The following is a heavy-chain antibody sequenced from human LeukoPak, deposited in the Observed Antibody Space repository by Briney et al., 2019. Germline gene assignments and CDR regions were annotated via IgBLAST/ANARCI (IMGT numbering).Heavy chain of an antibody. Sequence: PSETLSLTCTVSGGSISSYYWSWIRQPPGKGLQWIGYIYYSGSTNHNPSLESRVTISVDTSKNQFSLKLSSVTAADTAAYYCVRGTPYYYDSSGYYLYYFDYWGQGTLVTVSS. CDR3: VRGTPYYYDSSGYYLYYFDY. J-gene: IGHJ4*02. D-gene: IGHD3-22*01. V-gene: IGHV4-59*01. CDR2: IYYSGST. CDR1: GGSISSYY.